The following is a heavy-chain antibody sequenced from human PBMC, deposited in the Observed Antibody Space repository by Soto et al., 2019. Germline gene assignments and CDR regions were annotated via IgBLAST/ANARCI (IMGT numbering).Heavy chain of an antibody. V-gene: IGHV4-59*08. D-gene: IGHD3-3*01. CDR3: ASSYYDFWSGHPGWFDP. Sequence: ASETLSLTCTVSGGSISSYYWSWIRQPPGKGLEWIGYIYYSGSTNYNPSLKSRVTISVDTSKNQFSLKLSSVTAADTAVYYCASSYYDFWSGHPGWFDPWGQGTLVTVSS. CDR1: GGSISSYY. CDR2: IYYSGST. J-gene: IGHJ5*02.